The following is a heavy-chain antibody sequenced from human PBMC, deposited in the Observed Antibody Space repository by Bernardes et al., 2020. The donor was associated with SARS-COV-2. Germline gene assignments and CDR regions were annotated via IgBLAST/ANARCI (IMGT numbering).Heavy chain of an antibody. CDR3: ARGDTVTTFYYYYYVMDV. CDR2: INHSGST. V-gene: IGHV4-34*01. CDR1: GGSFSGYY. D-gene: IGHD4-17*01. Sequence: SETLSLTCAVYGGSFSGYYWSWIRQPPGKGLEWIGEINHSGSTNYNPSLKSRVTISVDTSKNQFSLKLSSVTAADTAVYYCARGDTVTTFYYYYYVMDVWGQGTTVTVSS. J-gene: IGHJ6*02.